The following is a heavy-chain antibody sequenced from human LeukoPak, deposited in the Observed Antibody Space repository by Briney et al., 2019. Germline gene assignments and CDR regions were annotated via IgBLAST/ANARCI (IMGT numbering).Heavy chain of an antibody. CDR3: ATGGSEYSYGYLGFDY. D-gene: IGHD5-18*01. CDR2: IHYSGST. CDR1: GGSISSYY. J-gene: IGHJ4*02. V-gene: IGHV4-59*01. Sequence: ASETLSLTCTVSGGSISSYYWSWIRQPPGKGLEWIGYIHYSGSTNYNPSLKSRVTISVDTSKNQFSLKLSSVTAADTAVYYCATGGSEYSYGYLGFDYWGQGTLVTVSS.